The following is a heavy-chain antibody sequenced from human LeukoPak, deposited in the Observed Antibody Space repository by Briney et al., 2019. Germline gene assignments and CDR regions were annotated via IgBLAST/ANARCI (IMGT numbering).Heavy chain of an antibody. CDR2: ISYDGSSA. Sequence: GGSLRLSCAASGFTFSNYWMHWVRQAPGKGLMWAARISYDGSSADHADSVKGRFTISRDNAKNTLYLQMNSLRVEDTGVYYCARRRTIGGYDYWGQGTLVTVSS. CDR1: GFTFSNYW. D-gene: IGHD3-16*01. CDR3: ARRRTIGGYDY. J-gene: IGHJ4*02. V-gene: IGHV3-74*01.